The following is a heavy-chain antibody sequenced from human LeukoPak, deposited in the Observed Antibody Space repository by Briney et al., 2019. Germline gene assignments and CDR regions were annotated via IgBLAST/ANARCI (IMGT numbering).Heavy chain of an antibody. D-gene: IGHD3-10*01. CDR1: GFTFSSYA. Sequence: GGSLRLSCAASGFTFSSYAMSWVRQAPGKGLEWVSAISGSGGSTYYADSVKGRFTIPRDNSKNTLYLQMNSLRAEDTAVYYCAKGTIRGVLQNWFDPWGQGTLVTVSS. J-gene: IGHJ5*02. V-gene: IGHV3-23*01. CDR2: ISGSGGST. CDR3: AKGTIRGVLQNWFDP.